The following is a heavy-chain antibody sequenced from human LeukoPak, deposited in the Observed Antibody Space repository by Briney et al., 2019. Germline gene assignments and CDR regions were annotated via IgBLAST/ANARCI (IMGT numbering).Heavy chain of an antibody. CDR2: IHPDDSDT. CDR3: ARLPHYSMDV. J-gene: IGHJ6*03. V-gene: IGHV5-51*01. CDR1: GYSFTNYW. Sequence: GESLKISCKGFGYSFTNYWIGWVRQLPGRGLEWMGIIHPDDSDTRYSPSFQGQVTISVDKSISTAYLQWSSLKASDTAMYYCARLPHYSMDVWGKGTTVTVSS.